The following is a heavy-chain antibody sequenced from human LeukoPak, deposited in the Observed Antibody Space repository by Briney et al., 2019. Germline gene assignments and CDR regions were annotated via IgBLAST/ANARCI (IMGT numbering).Heavy chain of an antibody. V-gene: IGHV4-4*07. D-gene: IGHD3-9*01. J-gene: IGHJ4*02. Sequence: SETLSLTCTVSGGSISSYYWSWIRQPAGKGLEWIGRIYTSGSTNYNPSLKSRVTMSVDTSKNQFSLKLSSVTAADTDVYYCARVRYDILTGYYIKDYWGQGTLVTVSS. CDR2: IYTSGST. CDR3: ARVRYDILTGYYIKDY. CDR1: GGSISSYY.